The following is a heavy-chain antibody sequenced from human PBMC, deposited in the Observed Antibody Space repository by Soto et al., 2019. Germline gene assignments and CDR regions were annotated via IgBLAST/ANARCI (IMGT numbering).Heavy chain of an antibody. V-gene: IGHV4-59*08. CDR1: GGSISSYY. CDR3: ARRYGLSAFDI. J-gene: IGHJ3*02. Sequence: QMQLQESGPGLVKPSETLSLTCTVSGGSISSYYWSWIRQPPGKGLEWIGDIYYSGSTNYNPSLKSRVTISVDTSKNQFSLKLSSVTAADTAVYYCARRYGLSAFDIWGQGTMVTVSS. CDR2: IYYSGST. D-gene: IGHD3-10*01.